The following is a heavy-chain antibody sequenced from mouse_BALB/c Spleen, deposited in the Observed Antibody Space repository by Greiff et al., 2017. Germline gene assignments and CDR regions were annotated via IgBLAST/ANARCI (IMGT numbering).Heavy chain of an antibody. CDR1: GFSLTSYG. V-gene: IGHV2-9*02. CDR3: ARARYASLYFDY. Sequence: QVQLKESGPGLVAPSQSLSITCTVSGFSLTSYGVHWVRQPPGKGLEWLGVIWAGGSTNYNSALMSRLSISKDNSKSQVFLKMNSLPTDDTAMYYCARARYASLYFDYWGQGTTLTVAS. J-gene: IGHJ2*01. D-gene: IGHD2-14*01. CDR2: IWAGGST.